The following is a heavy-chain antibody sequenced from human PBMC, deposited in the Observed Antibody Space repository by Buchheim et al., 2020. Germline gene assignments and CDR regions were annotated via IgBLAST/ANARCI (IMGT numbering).Heavy chain of an antibody. CDR2: MYSGGTT. J-gene: IGHJ1*01. CDR1: GFTVNTKF. CDR3: AKTPKLCSGGSCYPIVYFQH. V-gene: IGHV3-66*01. Sequence: EVQLVESGGGVVQPGGSLRLSCLVSGFTVNTKFMGWVRQAPGKGLEWVSVMYSGGTTYYSDSVKGRFTISRDDSKNTLYLQMNSLRAEDTAVYYCAKTPKLCSGGSCYPIVYFQHWGQGTL. D-gene: IGHD2-15*01.